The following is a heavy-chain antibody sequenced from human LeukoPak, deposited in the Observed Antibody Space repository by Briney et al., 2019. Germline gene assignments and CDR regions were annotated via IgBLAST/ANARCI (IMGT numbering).Heavy chain of an antibody. CDR1: GFTFSSYA. D-gene: IGHD6-13*01. CDR2: ISYDGSNK. V-gene: IGHV3-30-3*01. J-gene: IGHJ4*02. CDR3: ARVRSSSWFDY. Sequence: GGSLRLSCAASGFTFSSYAMHWVRQAPGKGLEWVAVISYDGSNKYYADSVKGRFTISRDNSKNTLYLQMNSLRAEDTAVYFCARVRSSSWFDYWGQGTLVAVS.